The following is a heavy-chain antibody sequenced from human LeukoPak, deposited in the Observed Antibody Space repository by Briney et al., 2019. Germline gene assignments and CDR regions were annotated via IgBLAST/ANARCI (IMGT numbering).Heavy chain of an antibody. Sequence: TGGSLRLSWAASGFTFDDYGMSWVRQAPGKGLEWVSGINWNGGSTGYADSVKGRFTISRDNAKNSLYLQMNSLRAEDTALYYCARDRGYYDSSGYDDWGQGTLVTVSS. D-gene: IGHD3-22*01. CDR1: GFTFDDYG. CDR2: INWNGGST. V-gene: IGHV3-20*04. CDR3: ARDRGYYDSSGYDD. J-gene: IGHJ4*02.